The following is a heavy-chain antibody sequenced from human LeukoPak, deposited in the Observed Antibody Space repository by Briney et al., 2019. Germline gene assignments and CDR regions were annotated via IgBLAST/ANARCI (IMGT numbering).Heavy chain of an antibody. Sequence: ASVKVSCKASGGTFSSYAISWMRQAPGQGLEWMGGIIPIFGTANYAQKFQGRVTITADESTSTAYMELSSLRSEDTAVYYCARDFAVDTARDYWGQGTLVTVSS. D-gene: IGHD5-18*01. CDR1: GGTFSSYA. CDR3: ARDFAVDTARDY. V-gene: IGHV1-69*01. CDR2: IIPIFGTA. J-gene: IGHJ4*02.